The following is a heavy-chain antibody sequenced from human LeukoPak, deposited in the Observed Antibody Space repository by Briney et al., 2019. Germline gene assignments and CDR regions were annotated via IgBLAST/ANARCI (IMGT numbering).Heavy chain of an antibody. Sequence: ASVKVSCKASGYTFTSYGISLVRQAPGQGLEWMGWISAYNGNTNYAQKLPGRVTITTETATSTAYMEQRRVRSDATAVYYCARDSYCGGDCYSGRNFDYWGQGTLVTVSS. J-gene: IGHJ4*02. D-gene: IGHD2-21*01. CDR2: ISAYNGNT. CDR3: ARDSYCGGDCYSGRNFDY. V-gene: IGHV1-18*01. CDR1: GYTFTSYG.